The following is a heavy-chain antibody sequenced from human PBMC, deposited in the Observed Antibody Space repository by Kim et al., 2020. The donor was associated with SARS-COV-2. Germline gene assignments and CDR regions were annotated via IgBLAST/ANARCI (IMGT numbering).Heavy chain of an antibody. Sequence: ASVKVSCKTSGYPFSGFYIHWVRQAPGHGLEWMGRISPNNGATKYAEASQGRVTMTRDTSINTAYLELSRVKYDDMAIYFCARESDYHGLDVWGQGTTVTVTS. CDR2: ISPNNGAT. J-gene: IGHJ6*02. CDR3: ARESDYHGLDV. V-gene: IGHV1-2*02. CDR1: GYPFSGFY.